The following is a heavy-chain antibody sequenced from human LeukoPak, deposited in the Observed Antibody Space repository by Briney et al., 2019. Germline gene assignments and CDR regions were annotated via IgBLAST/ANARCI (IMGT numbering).Heavy chain of an antibody. CDR2: ISSSSSTI. V-gene: IGHV3-48*01. CDR1: GFTFSSYS. J-gene: IGHJ4*02. D-gene: IGHD1-1*01. Sequence: GGSLRLSCAASGFTFSSYSMNWVRQAPGKGLEWVSYISSSSSTIYYADSVKGRFTISRDNAKNTLYLQMNSLRAEDTAVYYCARDSGTLIFDYWGQGTLVTVSS. CDR3: ARDSGTLIFDY.